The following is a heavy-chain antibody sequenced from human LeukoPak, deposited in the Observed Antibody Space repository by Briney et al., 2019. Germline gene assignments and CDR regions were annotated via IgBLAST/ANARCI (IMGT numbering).Heavy chain of an antibody. CDR3: ARDRWSGWLPTYYYYYMDV. CDR2: INPNSGGT. J-gene: IGHJ6*03. D-gene: IGHD3-9*01. Sequence: ASVKVSCKASGYTFTGYYMHWVRQAPGQGLEWMGWINPNSGGTNYAQKFQGRVTMTRDTSISTAYMELSRLRSDDTAVYYCARDRWSGWLPTYYYYYMDVWGKGTTVTVS. V-gene: IGHV1-2*02. CDR1: GYTFTGYY.